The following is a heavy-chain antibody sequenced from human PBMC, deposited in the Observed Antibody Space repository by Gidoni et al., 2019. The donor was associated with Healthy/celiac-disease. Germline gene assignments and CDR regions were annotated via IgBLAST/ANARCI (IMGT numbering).Heavy chain of an antibody. CDR2: IIPICGTA. CDR1: GGTFSSYA. V-gene: IGHV1-69*01. CDR3: ATTNNGYYYYYGMDV. Sequence: QVQLVQSGAEVKKPGSSVQVSCKASGGTFSSYAISWVRQAPGQGLEWMGGIIPICGTANYAQKFQGRVTITADESTSTAYMELSSLRSEDTAVYYCATTNNGYYYYYGMDVWGQGTTVIVSS. J-gene: IGHJ6*02. D-gene: IGHD1-1*01.